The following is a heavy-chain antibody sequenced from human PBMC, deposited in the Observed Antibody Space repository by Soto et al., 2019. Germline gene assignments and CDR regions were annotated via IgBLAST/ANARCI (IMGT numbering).Heavy chain of an antibody. CDR1: GFTFSSYG. CDR2: IWYDGSNK. V-gene: IGHV3-33*01. Sequence: QVQLVESGGGVVQPGRSLRLSCAASGFTFSSYGMHWVRQAPGKGLEWVAVIWYDGSNKYYADSVKGRFTISRDNSKNTLYLQMNSLRAEDTAVYYCARQRDKIAAASIGLGYWGQGTLVTVSS. D-gene: IGHD6-13*01. CDR3: ARQRDKIAAASIGLGY. J-gene: IGHJ4*02.